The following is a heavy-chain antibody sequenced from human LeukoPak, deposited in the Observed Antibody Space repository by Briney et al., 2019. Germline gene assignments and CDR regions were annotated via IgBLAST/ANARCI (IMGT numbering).Heavy chain of an antibody. Sequence: GGSLRLSCVVSGFTFDDYGMTWVRQVPGKGLEWVSYISSSSSTIYYADSVKGRFTISRDNAKNSLYLQMNSLRAEDTAVYYCARTYYYDSSGQGTFDYWGQGTLVTVSS. J-gene: IGHJ4*02. D-gene: IGHD3-22*01. CDR2: ISSSSSTI. V-gene: IGHV3-48*04. CDR3: ARTYYYDSSGQGTFDY. CDR1: GFTFDDYG.